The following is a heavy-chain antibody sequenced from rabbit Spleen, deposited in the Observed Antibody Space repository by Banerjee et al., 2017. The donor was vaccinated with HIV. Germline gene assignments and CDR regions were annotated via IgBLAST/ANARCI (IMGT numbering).Heavy chain of an antibody. CDR2: IDSGSSGFT. V-gene: IGHV1S40*01. CDR3: ARDTSSSFSSYGMDL. CDR1: GVSFSSSSY. D-gene: IGHD1-1*01. Sequence: QSLEESGGDLVKPGASLTLTCTASGVSFSSSSYMCWVRQAPGKGLEWIACIDSGSSGFTYFATWAKGRFTCSKTSSSTVTLQMTRLTAADTATYFCARDTSSSFSSYGMDLWGPGPPVTVS. J-gene: IGHJ6*01.